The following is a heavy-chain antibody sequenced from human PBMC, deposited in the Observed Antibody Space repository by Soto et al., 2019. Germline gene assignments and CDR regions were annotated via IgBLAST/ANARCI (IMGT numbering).Heavy chain of an antibody. CDR2: IYYSGST. J-gene: IGHJ3*02. V-gene: IGHV4-31*03. D-gene: IGHD3-16*02. CDR3: ARGRDYIWGSYRSHDAFDI. CDR1: GGSISSGGYY. Sequence: SETLSLTCTVSGGSISSGGYYWSWIRQHPGKGLEWIGYIYYSGSTYYNPSLKSRVTISVDTSKNQFSLKLSSVTAADTAVYYCARGRDYIWGSYRSHDAFDIWGQGTMVTVSS.